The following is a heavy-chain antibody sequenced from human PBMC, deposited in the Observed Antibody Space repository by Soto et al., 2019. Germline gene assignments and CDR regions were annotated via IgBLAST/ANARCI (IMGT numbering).Heavy chain of an antibody. V-gene: IGHV3-7*03. CDR3: ARDPGPRSASIRGLGWFDP. CDR2: INRDGSEE. D-gene: IGHD2-2*01. Sequence: PGGSLRLSCVASGFTFSGYWMSWVRQAPGKGLEWVANINRDGSEEHYVDSVKGRFTISRDNAKNSVYLQMDSLRGDDSAVYYCARDPGPRSASIRGLGWFDPGGQGTLVTGSA. J-gene: IGHJ5*02. CDR1: GFTFSGYW.